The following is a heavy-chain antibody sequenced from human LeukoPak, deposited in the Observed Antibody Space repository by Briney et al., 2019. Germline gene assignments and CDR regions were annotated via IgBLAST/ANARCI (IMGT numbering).Heavy chain of an antibody. V-gene: IGHV1-46*01. CDR3: ARGAVIWFGKAYGMDV. D-gene: IGHD3-10*01. CDR2: INPSGGST. CDR1: GYTFTSYY. J-gene: IGHJ6*02. Sequence: GASVKVSCKASGYTFTSYYMHWVRQAPGQGLEWMGIINPSGGSTSYAQKFQGRVTMTRDTSTSTVDMELSSLRSEDTAVYYCARGAVIWFGKAYGMDVWGQGTTVTVSS.